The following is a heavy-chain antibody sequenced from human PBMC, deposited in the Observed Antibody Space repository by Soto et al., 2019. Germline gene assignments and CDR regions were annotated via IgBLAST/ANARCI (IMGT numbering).Heavy chain of an antibody. V-gene: IGHV4-59*01. CDR2: IYFRGTT. D-gene: IGHD3-22*01. CDR1: GGSISSYY. J-gene: IGHJ4*02. CDR3: ARMNYYDTSGYPFDY. Sequence: SETVSLTCTVSGGSISSYYWSWIRQPPGKGLEWIGYIYFRGTTNYNPSLKSRVTMSADTSKNQFSLKLNSVTAADTAVYYCARMNYYDTSGYPFDYWGQGMMVTVS.